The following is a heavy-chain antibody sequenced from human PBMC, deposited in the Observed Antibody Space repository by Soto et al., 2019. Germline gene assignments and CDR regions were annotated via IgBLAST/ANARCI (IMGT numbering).Heavy chain of an antibody. Sequence: QVLLVQSGPEVKKPGSSVKVSCRTSGDTFNNYAITWVRQARGQGLEWMGGITPRFATTTYAKRFQGRLTLMAAESSTTVYMQLTSLASDDTASDYFARVEIADTEMVIALFDPWGQGTLVTVSS. V-gene: IGHV1-69*01. J-gene: IGHJ5*02. CDR3: ARVEIADTEMVIALFDP. CDR2: ITPRFATT. D-gene: IGHD5-18*01. CDR1: GDTFNNYA.